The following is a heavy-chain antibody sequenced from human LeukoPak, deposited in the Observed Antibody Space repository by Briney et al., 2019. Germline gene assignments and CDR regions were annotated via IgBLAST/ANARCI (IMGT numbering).Heavy chain of an antibody. CDR2: ISAYNGNI. CDR3: VRDLGVDASMIFFDY. CDR1: GYTFTDFG. V-gene: IGHV1-18*01. D-gene: IGHD3/OR15-3a*01. J-gene: IGHJ4*02. Sequence: PGASVKVSCKTSGYTFTDFGISWVRQAPGQGLEWMGWISAYNGNINYAQKFQGRVTMTTDISTSTAYMELRSLRSDDTAVFYCVRDLGVDASMIFFDYWGQGTLVTVSS.